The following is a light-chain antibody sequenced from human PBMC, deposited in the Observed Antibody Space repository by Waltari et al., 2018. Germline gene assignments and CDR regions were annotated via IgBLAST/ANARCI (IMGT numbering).Light chain of an antibody. CDR1: QKININ. V-gene: IGKV1-39*01. CDR2: AAS. J-gene: IGKJ1*01. CDR3: QQTYTSPWV. Sequence: DMEVTQSPSSLSASVGDRVPITCRASQKININLNWYQQKPGKAPILLIYAASTLQIGVPSRFSGSGSGTDFTLSVSSLQPEDFATYYCQQTYTSPWVFGQGTRVEIK.